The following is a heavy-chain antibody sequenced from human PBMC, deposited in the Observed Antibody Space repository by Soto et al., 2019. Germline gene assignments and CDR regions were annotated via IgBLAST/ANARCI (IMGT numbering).Heavy chain of an antibody. CDR3: ARIRWIREYYFDY. V-gene: IGHV2-26*01. Sequence: QVTLKESGPVLVKPTETLTLTCTVSGFSLSNTRMGVSWIRQPPGKALEWLAHIFSNDAKSYSTSLKSRLTISEDPSKSQVVLTVTNMDPVDTATYYCARIRWIREYYFDYWGQGTLVAVSS. CDR2: IFSNDAK. J-gene: IGHJ4*02. CDR1: GFSLSNTRMG. D-gene: IGHD5-18*01.